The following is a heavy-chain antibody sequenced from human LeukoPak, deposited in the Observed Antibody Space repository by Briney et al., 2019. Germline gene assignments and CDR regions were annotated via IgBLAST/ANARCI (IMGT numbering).Heavy chain of an antibody. CDR3: ARALVDGYKELGY. J-gene: IGHJ4*02. D-gene: IGHD5-24*01. CDR1: GYTFTTYG. CDR2: ISAYNGNR. Sequence: VASVKVSCKASGYTFTTYGITWVRQAPGQGLEWMGWISAYNGNRNYAQKLQGRVTMTTDTSTSTAYMELRSLRSDDTAVYYCARALVDGYKELGYWGQGTLVTVSS. V-gene: IGHV1-18*01.